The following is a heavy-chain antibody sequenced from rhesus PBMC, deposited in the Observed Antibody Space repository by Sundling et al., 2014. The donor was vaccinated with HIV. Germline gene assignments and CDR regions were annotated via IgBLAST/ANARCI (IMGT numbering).Heavy chain of an antibody. CDR3: TRVPSNYEVDY. V-gene: IGHV3-134*01. CDR1: GFTFDDYA. J-gene: IGHJ4*01. D-gene: IGHD4-23*01. CDR2: ISWNSGTI. Sequence: EVQLVESGGGLVQPGGSLRLSCAASGFTFDDYAMSWVRQAPGKGLEWVSRISWNSGTIYYADSVKGRFTISRDNAKNSLFLQMDRLRAEDTAVYYCTRVPSNYEVDYWGQGVLVTVSS.